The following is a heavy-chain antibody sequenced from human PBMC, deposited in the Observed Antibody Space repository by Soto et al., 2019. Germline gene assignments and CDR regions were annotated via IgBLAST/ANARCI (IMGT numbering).Heavy chain of an antibody. J-gene: IGHJ1*01. CDR1: GCTLTELS. V-gene: IGHV1-24*01. CDR2: FDPEDGET. D-gene: IGHD6-13*01. CDR3: ATVPLIAAAGTYFQH. Sequence: ASVKVSCKVSGCTLTELSMHWVRQAPGKGLEWMGGFDPEDGETIYAQKFQGRVTMTEDTSTDTAYMELSSLRSEDTAVYYCATVPLIAAAGTYFQHWGQGTLVTVSS.